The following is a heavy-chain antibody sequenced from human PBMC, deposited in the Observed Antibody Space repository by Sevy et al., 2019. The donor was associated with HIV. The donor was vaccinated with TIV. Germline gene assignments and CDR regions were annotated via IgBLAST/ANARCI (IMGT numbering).Heavy chain of an antibody. CDR2: IWYDGSNK. D-gene: IGHD2-2*02. CDR3: AREEGDIVVVPAAIVTSYYYYGMDV. CDR1: GFTFSSYG. Sequence: GGSLRLSCAASGFTFSSYGMHWVRQAPGKGLEWVAVIWYDGSNKYYADSVKGRFTISRDNSKNTLYLQMNSLRAEDTAVYYCAREEGDIVVVPAAIVTSYYYYGMDVWGQGTTVTVSS. V-gene: IGHV3-33*01. J-gene: IGHJ6*02.